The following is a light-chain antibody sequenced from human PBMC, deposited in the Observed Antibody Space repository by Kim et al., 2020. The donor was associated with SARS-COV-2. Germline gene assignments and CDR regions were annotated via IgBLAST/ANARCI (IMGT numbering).Light chain of an antibody. Sequence: DIVLTQSPGTLSLSPGERATLSCRASQSVSSSYLAWYQQKPGQAPRLLIYGASSRATGIPDRFSGSGSGTDFTLTISRLETEDFAVYYCQQYGRSPWTFGQGTKVDIK. CDR3: QQYGRSPWT. CDR1: QSVSSSY. V-gene: IGKV3-20*01. CDR2: GAS. J-gene: IGKJ1*01.